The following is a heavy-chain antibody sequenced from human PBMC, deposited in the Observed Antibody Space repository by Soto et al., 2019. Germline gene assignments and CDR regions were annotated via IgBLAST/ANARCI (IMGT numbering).Heavy chain of an antibody. CDR2: IKSKTDGGTT. J-gene: IGHJ6*02. CDR3: TTVNYYDSSGYYFPYYYYGMDV. Sequence: GGSLRLSCAASGFTFSNAWMSWVRQAPGKGLEWVGRIKSKTDGGTTDYAAPMKGRVTISRDESKNTLYLQMNSLKTEDTAVYYCTTVNYYDSSGYYFPYYYYGMDVWGQGTTVTVSS. D-gene: IGHD3-22*01. CDR1: GFTFSNAW. V-gene: IGHV3-15*01.